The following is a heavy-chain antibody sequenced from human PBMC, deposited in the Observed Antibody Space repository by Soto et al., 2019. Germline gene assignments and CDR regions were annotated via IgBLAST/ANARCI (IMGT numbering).Heavy chain of an antibody. V-gene: IGHV4-61*01. Sequence: SETPCLTRTLADGSFKCGSYSWSWIRQPPGKGLECIGYVYHTGRTSYNPSLKSRVSISMDTSKNQFSLNLDSVTAAETAVYFCARDFAYFDYWGQGTMVTGSS. CDR2: VYHTGRT. J-gene: IGHJ4*02. CDR1: DGSFKCGSYS. CDR3: ARDFAYFDY. D-gene: IGHD3-3*01.